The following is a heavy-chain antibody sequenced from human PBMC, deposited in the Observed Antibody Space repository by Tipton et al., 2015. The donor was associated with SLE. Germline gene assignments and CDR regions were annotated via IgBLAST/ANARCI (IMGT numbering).Heavy chain of an antibody. J-gene: IGHJ4*02. Sequence: SLRLSCTASGFTFSKFALSWVRQAPGKGLEWASTISGSGDSADYADSVKGRFTVSRDNSKNMLFLQMNSLRVDDTALYYCARGGSDYWGQGTLVTVSS. CDR3: ARGGSDY. CDR2: ISGSGDSA. D-gene: IGHD3-16*01. V-gene: IGHV3-23*01. CDR1: GFTFSKFA.